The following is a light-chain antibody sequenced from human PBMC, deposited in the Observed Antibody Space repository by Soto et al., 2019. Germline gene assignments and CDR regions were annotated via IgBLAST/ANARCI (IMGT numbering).Light chain of an antibody. CDR1: KNDIDVYDF. CDR2: EVV. Sequence: QSVLTQPPSASGSPGQSVTISCTGTKNDIDVYDFVSWYQHHPGKDPRLIIYEVVQRPSGVPDRFSGSKSGNTASLTFSGLQAADEADYFRKSYAGSNTYVFGSGTKVT. V-gene: IGLV2-8*01. J-gene: IGLJ1*01. CDR3: KSYAGSNTYV.